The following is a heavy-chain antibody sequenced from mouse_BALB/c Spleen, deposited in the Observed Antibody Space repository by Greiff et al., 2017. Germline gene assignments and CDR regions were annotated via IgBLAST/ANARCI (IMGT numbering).Heavy chain of an antibody. J-gene: IGHJ2*01. CDR1: GYTFTSYW. Sequence: IQLQQPGAELVKPGAPVKLSCKASGYTFTSYWMNWVKQRPGRGLEWIGRIDPSDSETHYNQKFKDKATLTVDKSSSTAYIQLSSLTSEDSAVYYCARGGMITTGYFDYWGQGTTLTVSS. D-gene: IGHD2-4*01. CDR3: ARGGMITTGYFDY. V-gene: IGHV1-69*02. CDR2: IDPSDSET.